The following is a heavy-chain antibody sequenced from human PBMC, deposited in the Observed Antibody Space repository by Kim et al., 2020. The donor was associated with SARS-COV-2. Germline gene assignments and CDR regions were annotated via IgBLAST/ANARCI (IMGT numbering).Heavy chain of an antibody. D-gene: IGHD3-10*01. V-gene: IGHV4-31*02. CDR3: ARDHYYGPGAFDI. J-gene: IGHJ3*02. Sequence: NPATKIRVNISVDTSKNQFSLKLSSVTAADTAVYYCARDHYYGPGAFDIWGQGTMVTVSS.